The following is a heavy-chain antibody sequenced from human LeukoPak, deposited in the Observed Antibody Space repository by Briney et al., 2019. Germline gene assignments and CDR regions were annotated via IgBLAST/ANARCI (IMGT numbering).Heavy chain of an antibody. Sequence: PGGSLRLSCAASGFTFSSYAMSWVRQAPGKGLEWVSAISGSGGSTYYADSVKGRFTISRDNSKNTPYLQMNSLRAEDTAVYYCAKDRSNVLLWFGGFDYWGQGTLVTVSS. J-gene: IGHJ4*02. D-gene: IGHD3-10*01. CDR3: AKDRSNVLLWFGGFDY. CDR2: ISGSGGST. CDR1: GFTFSSYA. V-gene: IGHV3-23*01.